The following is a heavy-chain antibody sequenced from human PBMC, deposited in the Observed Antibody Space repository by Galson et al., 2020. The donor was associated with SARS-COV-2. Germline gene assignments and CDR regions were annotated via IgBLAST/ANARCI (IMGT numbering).Heavy chain of an antibody. Sequence: GGSLILSCAASGFTFSSYAMSWVRQAPGKGLEWVSSISGSGASTYYADSVKGRFTISRDNSKNTLYLQMNSLRAEDTAIYYCAKMEGIAVAATPNWGQGTLVTVSS. CDR3: AKMEGIAVAATPN. D-gene: IGHD6-19*01. CDR2: ISGSGAST. J-gene: IGHJ4*02. V-gene: IGHV3-23*01. CDR1: GFTFSSYA.